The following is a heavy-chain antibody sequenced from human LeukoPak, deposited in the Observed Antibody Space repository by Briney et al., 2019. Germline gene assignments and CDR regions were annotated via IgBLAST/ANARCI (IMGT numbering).Heavy chain of an antibody. V-gene: IGHV4-4*07. CDR3: ARETYGSYYLDY. CDR2: IYTSGSI. CDR1: GGSISSYY. D-gene: IGHD1-26*01. Sequence: NPSETLSLTCTVSGGSISSYYWSWIRQPAGKGLEWIGRIYTSGSINFNPSLKSRVTMSVDTSKNQFSLRLSSVTAADTAVYYCARETYGSYYLDYWGQGTLVTVSS. J-gene: IGHJ4*02.